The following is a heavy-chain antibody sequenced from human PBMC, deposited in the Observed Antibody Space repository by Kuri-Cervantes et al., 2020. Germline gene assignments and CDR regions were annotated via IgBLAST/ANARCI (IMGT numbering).Heavy chain of an antibody. CDR3: ARVDGYSFGYFDY. CDR1: GFTFSSCS. J-gene: IGHJ4*02. D-gene: IGHD5-18*01. CDR2: ISSSSSYI. Sequence: GGSLRLSCAASGFTFSSCSMNWVRQAPGKGLEWVSSISSSSSYIYYADSVKGRFTISRDNAKNSLYLQMNSLRAEGTALYYCARVDGYSFGYFDYWGQGTLVTVSS. V-gene: IGHV3-21*04.